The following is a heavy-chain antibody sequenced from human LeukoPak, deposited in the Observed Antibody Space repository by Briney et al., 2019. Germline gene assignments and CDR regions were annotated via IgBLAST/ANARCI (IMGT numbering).Heavy chain of an antibody. J-gene: IGHJ6*03. CDR2: IYPGDSDT. V-gene: IGHV5-51*01. CDR1: GYSFTSYW. Sequence: GESLKISCKGSGYSFTSYWIGWVRQMPGKGLEWMGIIYPGDSDTRYSPSFQGQVTISADKSISTAYLQWSSLKASDTAMYYCASLGAARPYYYYYYMDVWGKGTTVTVSS. CDR3: ASLGAARPYYYYYYMDV. D-gene: IGHD1-26*01.